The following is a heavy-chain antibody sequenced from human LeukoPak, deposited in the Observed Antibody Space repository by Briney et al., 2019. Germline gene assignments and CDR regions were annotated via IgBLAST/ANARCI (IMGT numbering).Heavy chain of an antibody. D-gene: IGHD4-17*01. V-gene: IGHV4-39*01. CDR1: GGSISSTSYY. CDR3: ASLVTTGAYFYYYGLDV. CDR2: IYYSGSI. J-gene: IGHJ6*02. Sequence: SETLSLTCTVSGGSISSTSYYWGWIRQPPGKGLEWLGSIYYSGSIYYNPSLKSRVTIFVDTSKNQFSLKLSSVAAPDTAVYYCASLVTTGAYFYYYGLDVWGPGTTVTVSS.